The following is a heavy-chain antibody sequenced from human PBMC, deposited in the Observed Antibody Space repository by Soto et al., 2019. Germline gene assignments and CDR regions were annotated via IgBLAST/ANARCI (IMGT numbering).Heavy chain of an antibody. CDR1: GGSISSYY. D-gene: IGHD6-13*01. V-gene: IGHV4-59*01. CDR2: IYYSGST. J-gene: IGHJ1*01. CDR3: VKDESINWYSGHFRH. Sequence: TLSLTCTVSGGSISSYYWSWIRQPPGKGLEWIGYIYYSGSTNYNPSLKSRVTISVDTSKNQFSLKLSSVTAEDTAFYYCVKDESINWYSGHFRHWGQGTLVTVSS.